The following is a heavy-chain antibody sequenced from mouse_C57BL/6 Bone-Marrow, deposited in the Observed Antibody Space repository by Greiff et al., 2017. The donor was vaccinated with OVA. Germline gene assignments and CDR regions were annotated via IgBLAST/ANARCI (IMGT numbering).Heavy chain of an antibody. CDR3: VYYGSSYYFDY. Sequence: VQLQQSGAELARPGASVKLSCKASGYTFTSYGISWVKQSPGQGLEWIGEIYPRSGNTYYNEKFKGKATLTADKSSSTAYMELRSLTSEDSAVYFCVYYGSSYYFDYWGKGTTLTVSS. J-gene: IGHJ2*01. D-gene: IGHD1-1*01. V-gene: IGHV1-81*01. CDR2: IYPRSGNT. CDR1: GYTFTSYG.